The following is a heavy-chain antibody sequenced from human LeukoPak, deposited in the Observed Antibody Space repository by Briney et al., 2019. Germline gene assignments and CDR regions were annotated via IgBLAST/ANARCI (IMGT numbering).Heavy chain of an antibody. CDR3: VFLGATDEAGVDY. CDR2: FDPEDGET. J-gene: IGHJ4*02. CDR1: GFTFSSYG. Sequence: GGSLRLSCAASGFTFSSYGMHWVRQAPGKGLEWMGGFDPEDGETIYAQKFQGRVTMTEDTSTDTAYMELSSLRSEDTAVYYCVFLGATDEAGVDYWGQGTLVTVSS. D-gene: IGHD1-26*01. V-gene: IGHV1-24*01.